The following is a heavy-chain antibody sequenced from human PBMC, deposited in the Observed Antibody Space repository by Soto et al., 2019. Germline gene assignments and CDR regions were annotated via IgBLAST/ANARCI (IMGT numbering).Heavy chain of an antibody. Sequence: GASVKVSCKASGFTFTSYGISWVRQAPGQRLEWMGWISAYNGNTNYAQKLQGRVTMTTDTSTSTAYMELRSLRSDDTAVYYCARVPHTKSRAAAMVPVYYYYMDVWGKGTTVTVSS. CDR1: GFTFTSYG. D-gene: IGHD2-2*01. J-gene: IGHJ6*03. CDR2: ISAYNGNT. CDR3: ARVPHTKSRAAAMVPVYYYYMDV. V-gene: IGHV1-18*01.